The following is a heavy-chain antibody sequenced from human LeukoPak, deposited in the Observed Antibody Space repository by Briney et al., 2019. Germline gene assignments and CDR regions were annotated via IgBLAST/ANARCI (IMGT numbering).Heavy chain of an antibody. CDR2: ISSDATNI. CDR1: GFTFSIYG. V-gene: IGHV3-21*01. CDR3: ARDGSGSGDY. Sequence: PGGSLRLSCAASGFTFSIYGMNWVCQAPGKGLEWVASISSDATNIYYTDSVKGRFTISRDNAKNSLYLQMNSLRVEDTAVYYCARDGSGSGDYWGQGTLVTVSS. J-gene: IGHJ4*02. D-gene: IGHD2-15*01.